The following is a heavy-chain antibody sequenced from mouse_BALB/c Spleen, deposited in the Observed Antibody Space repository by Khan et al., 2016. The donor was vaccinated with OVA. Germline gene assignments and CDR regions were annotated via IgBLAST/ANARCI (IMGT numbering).Heavy chain of an antibody. CDR1: GFSLTTYG. J-gene: IGHJ3*01. Sequence: QVQLKESGPGLVQPSQSLSITCTVSGFSLTTYGIHWIRQSPGKGLEWLGVIRSGGSTDYNAAFISRLNITKDNSKSQVFFKRNSLQADDTAIYYCARNSYMYDFTYWGQGTLVTVSA. D-gene: IGHD2-14*01. V-gene: IGHV2-2*01. CDR2: IRSGGST. CDR3: ARNSYMYDFTY.